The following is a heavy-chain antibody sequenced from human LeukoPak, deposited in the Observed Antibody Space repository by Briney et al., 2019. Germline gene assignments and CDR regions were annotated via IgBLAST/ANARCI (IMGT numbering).Heavy chain of an antibody. Sequence: PGGSLRLSCAASGFSFSSSDMHWVRQVTGKSLEWVSAIGAGFDTYYPDSVKGRFAISRDNDKSSLYLQMNSLRAGDTAVYFCARELADGDSIGWHLDLWGRGTQVTVSS. CDR2: IGAGFDT. D-gene: IGHD4-17*01. V-gene: IGHV3-13*01. CDR1: GFSFSSSD. J-gene: IGHJ2*01. CDR3: ARELADGDSIGWHLDL.